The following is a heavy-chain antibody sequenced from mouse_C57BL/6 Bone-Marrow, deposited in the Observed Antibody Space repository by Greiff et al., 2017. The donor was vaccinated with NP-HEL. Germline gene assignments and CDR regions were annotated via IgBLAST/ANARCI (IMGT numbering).Heavy chain of an antibody. CDR1: GYTFTDHT. Sequence: VKLVESDAELVKPGASVKISCKVSGYTFTDHTIHWMKQRPEQGLEWIGYIYPRDGSTKYNEKFKGKATLTADKSSRTAYMQLNSLTSEDSAVYFCARPSITTVVPFDYWGQGTTLTVSS. CDR2: IYPRDGST. CDR3: ARPSITTVVPFDY. D-gene: IGHD1-1*01. V-gene: IGHV1-78*01. J-gene: IGHJ2*01.